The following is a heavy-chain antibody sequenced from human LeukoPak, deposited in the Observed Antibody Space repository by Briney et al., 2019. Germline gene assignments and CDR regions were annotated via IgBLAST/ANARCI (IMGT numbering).Heavy chain of an antibody. CDR2: IIPIFGTA. V-gene: IGHV1-69*13. J-gene: IGHJ5*02. CDR1: GGTFSSYA. Sequence: SVKVSCKASGGTFSSYAISWVRQAPGQGLEWMGGIIPIFGTANYAQKFQGRVTITADESTSTAYMELSSLRSEDTAVYYCARDSQDWLGVFDPWGQGTLVTVSS. CDR3: ARDSQDWLGVFDP. D-gene: IGHD3-10*01.